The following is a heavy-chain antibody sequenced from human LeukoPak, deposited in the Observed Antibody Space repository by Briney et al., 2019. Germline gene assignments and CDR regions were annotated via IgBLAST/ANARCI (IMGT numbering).Heavy chain of an antibody. CDR3: ARGVPHIAVAGTYFDY. CDR2: IYTSGST. Sequence: PSQTLSLTCTVSGGSISSGSYYWSWIRQPAGKGLEWIGRIYTSGSTNYNPSLKSRVTISVDTSKNQFSLKLSSVTAADTAVYYCARGVPHIAVAGTYFDYWGQGTLVTVSS. CDR1: GGSISSGSYY. J-gene: IGHJ4*02. V-gene: IGHV4-61*02. D-gene: IGHD6-19*01.